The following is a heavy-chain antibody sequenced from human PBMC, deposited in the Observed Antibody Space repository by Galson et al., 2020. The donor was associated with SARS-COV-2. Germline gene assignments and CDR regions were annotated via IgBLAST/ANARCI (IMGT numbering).Heavy chain of an antibody. CDR1: GFTFSTYN. V-gene: IGHV3-21*01. CDR3: ARDRSHYYDSSGYYFDAFDI. D-gene: IGHD3-22*01. CDR2: ISSSSDYI. J-gene: IGHJ3*02. Sequence: GESLKISCAASGFTFSTYNMNWVRQAPGKGLEWVSSISSSSDYIYYTDSVKGRFTISRDNAKNSLYLQMNSLRAEDTAVYYCARDRSHYYDSSGYYFDAFDIWGQGTMVTVSS.